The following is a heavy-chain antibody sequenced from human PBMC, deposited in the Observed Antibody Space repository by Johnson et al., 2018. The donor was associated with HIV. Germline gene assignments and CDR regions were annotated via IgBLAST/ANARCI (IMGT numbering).Heavy chain of an antibody. V-gene: IGHV3-7*01. J-gene: IGHJ3*02. CDR2: IKQDGSEK. Sequence: VQLVESGGGLVQPGGSLRLSCAASGFTFRSYWMSWVRQAPGKGLEWVANIKQDGSEKYYADSVKGRFTISRDNSKNTLYLQMNSLRAEDTAVYYCARGFDAFDIWGQGTMVTVSS. CDR1: GFTFRSYW. CDR3: ARGFDAFDI.